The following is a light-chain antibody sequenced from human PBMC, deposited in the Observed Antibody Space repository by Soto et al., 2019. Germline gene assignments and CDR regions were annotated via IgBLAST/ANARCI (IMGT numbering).Light chain of an antibody. J-gene: IGKJ1*01. CDR3: QQATSSPPWT. CDR2: SAS. V-gene: IGKV1-12*01. CDR1: QDIGRW. Sequence: DIPMTQSPSSMSASVGDRVTITCRASQDIGRWLAWYQQKPGKAPNLLISSASTLQSGVPPRFSGRGSGTDFTLTINPLQPEDFAAYYCQQATSSPPWTFGQGTKVELK.